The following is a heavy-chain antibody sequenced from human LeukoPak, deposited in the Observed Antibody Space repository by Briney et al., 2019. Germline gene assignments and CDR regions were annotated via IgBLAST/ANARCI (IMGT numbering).Heavy chain of an antibody. Sequence: GGSLRLSCAASGFPFTDFSMNWVRQAPGKGLEWVAYISSSSSIIFYADSVKGRFTISRDNAKNSLYLQMNSLRAEDTAVYYCARDGTTVTTNYYYGMDVWGQGTTVTVSS. V-gene: IGHV3-48*04. CDR2: ISSSSSII. CDR1: GFPFTDFS. CDR3: ARDGTTVTTNYYYGMDV. D-gene: IGHD4-17*01. J-gene: IGHJ6*02.